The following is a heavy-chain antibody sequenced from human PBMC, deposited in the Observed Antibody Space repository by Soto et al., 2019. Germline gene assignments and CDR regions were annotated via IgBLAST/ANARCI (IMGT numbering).Heavy chain of an antibody. CDR2: IYYSGST. CDR1: GGYIGSYY. CDR3: ARALGRGIAARPQWFDP. V-gene: IGHV4-59*01. D-gene: IGHD6-6*01. J-gene: IGHJ5*02. Sequence: PSETLSLTCTVSGGYIGSYYWSWIRQPPGKGLEWIGYIYYSGSTNYNPSLKSRVTISVDTSKNQFSLKLSSVTAADTAVYYCARALGRGIAARPQWFDPWGQGTLVTVSS.